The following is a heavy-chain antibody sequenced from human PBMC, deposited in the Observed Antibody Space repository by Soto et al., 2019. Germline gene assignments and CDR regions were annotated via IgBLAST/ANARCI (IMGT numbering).Heavy chain of an antibody. V-gene: IGHV1-18*01. CDR1: GYTFTSYG. Sequence: QVQLVQSGAEVKKPGASVKVSCKASGYTFTSYGISWVRQAPGQGLEWMGWISAYNGNTNYAQKLQGRVTMTTDTSTSTAYMELRSLRSDDTAVYYCARDFKQDIVVAVAAYYFDYWGQGTLVTVSS. CDR3: ARDFKQDIVVAVAAYYFDY. D-gene: IGHD2-15*01. CDR2: ISAYNGNT. J-gene: IGHJ4*02.